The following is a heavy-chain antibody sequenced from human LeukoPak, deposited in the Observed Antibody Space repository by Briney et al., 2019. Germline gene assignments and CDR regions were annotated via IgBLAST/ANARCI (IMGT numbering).Heavy chain of an antibody. J-gene: IGHJ4*02. Sequence: PGGSLRLSCTVSGFSLSSYAMSWVRRAPGKGLEWVSATSSSDDGKYYADSVKGRFIISRDNTKNSLYLQMNSLRAEDTAVYYCARSPGRNLLGYGGQGTLVTVSS. CDR1: GFSLSSYA. D-gene: IGHD3-16*01. V-gene: IGHV3-21*06. CDR2: TSSSDDGK. CDR3: ARSPGRNLLGY.